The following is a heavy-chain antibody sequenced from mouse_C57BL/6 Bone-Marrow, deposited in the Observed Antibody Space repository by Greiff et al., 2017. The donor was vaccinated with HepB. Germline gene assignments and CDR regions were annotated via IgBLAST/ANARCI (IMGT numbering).Heavy chain of an antibody. CDR1: GYTFTSYW. D-gene: IGHD2-2*01. Sequence: QVQLKQPGAELVKPGASVKMSCKASGYTFTSYWITWVKQRPGQGLEWIGDIYPGSGSTNYNEKFKSKATLTVDTSSSTAYMQLSSLTSEDSAVYYCASMVTTDGLWFAYWGQGTLVTVSA. CDR3: ASMVTTDGLWFAY. CDR2: IYPGSGST. V-gene: IGHV1-55*01. J-gene: IGHJ3*01.